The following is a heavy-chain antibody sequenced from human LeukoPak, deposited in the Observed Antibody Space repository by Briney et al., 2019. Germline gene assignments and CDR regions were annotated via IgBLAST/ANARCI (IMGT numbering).Heavy chain of an antibody. CDR3: ARHKDDSSGYYYSNDDY. CDR1: GGSISSYY. J-gene: IGHJ4*02. CDR2: IYTSGST. V-gene: IGHV4-4*07. D-gene: IGHD3-22*01. Sequence: SETLSLTCTVSGGSISSYYWSWIRQPAGKGLEWIGRIYTSGSTNYNPSLKSRVTMSVDTSKKQFSLKLTSVTAADTAVYYCARHKDDSSGYYYSNDDYWGQGTLVTVSS.